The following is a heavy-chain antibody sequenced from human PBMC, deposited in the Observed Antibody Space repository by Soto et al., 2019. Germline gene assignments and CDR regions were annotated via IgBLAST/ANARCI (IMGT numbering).Heavy chain of an antibody. CDR1: GFTFSTYA. Sequence: PGGSLRLSCAASGFTFSTYAMIWVRQAPGKGLEWVSVITGSGGSTYYADSVKGRFTISRDTSKNTLFLQMNSPRAEDTAVYYCAKDRYGDYGGIDYWGQGTMVTVSS. V-gene: IGHV3-23*01. CDR2: ITGSGGST. J-gene: IGHJ4*02. CDR3: AKDRYGDYGGIDY. D-gene: IGHD4-17*01.